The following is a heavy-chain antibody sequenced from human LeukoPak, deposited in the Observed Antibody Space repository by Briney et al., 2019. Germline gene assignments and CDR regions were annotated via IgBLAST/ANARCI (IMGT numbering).Heavy chain of an antibody. CDR3: ARWTTVLTD. J-gene: IGHJ3*01. Sequence: ASVKVSCKASGYTFTAYYMHWVRQAPGQGLEWMGWIHPNSGGTNYAQKFQGRVTMTRDTSISTAYMEMSSLRSDDTAMYYCARWTTVLTDWGQGTMVIVSS. V-gene: IGHV1-2*02. CDR1: GYTFTAYY. CDR2: IHPNSGGT. D-gene: IGHD4-17*01.